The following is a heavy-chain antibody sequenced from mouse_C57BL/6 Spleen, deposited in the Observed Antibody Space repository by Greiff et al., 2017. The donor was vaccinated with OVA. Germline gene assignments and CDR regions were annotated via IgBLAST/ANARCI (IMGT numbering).Heavy chain of an antibody. CDR3: ARCYYGSSYGAY. D-gene: IGHD1-1*01. Sequence: QVHVKQPGAELVTPGASVTMSCKASGYTFTSYWITWVKQRPGQGLEWIGDIYPGSGSTKYNEKFKSKATLTVDTSSSTAYMQLSSLTSEDAAVYYGARCYYGSSYGAYWGQGTLVTVSA. CDR1: GYTFTSYW. V-gene: IGHV1-55*01. CDR2: IYPGSGST. J-gene: IGHJ3*01.